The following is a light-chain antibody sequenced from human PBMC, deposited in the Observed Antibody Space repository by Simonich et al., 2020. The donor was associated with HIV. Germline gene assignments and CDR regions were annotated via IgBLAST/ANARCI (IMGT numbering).Light chain of an antibody. CDR1: QSLLHSNGYNY. CDR2: LGS. Sequence: DIVMTQSPLSLPVTPGEPASISCRSSQSLLHSNGYNYLDWFLQKPGQSPQLLIYLGSNRDSGVPDRISGRGSGTDFTLKISRVEAEDVGVHYCMQALQTPMYTFGQGTKLEIK. V-gene: IGKV2-28*01. CDR3: MQALQTPMYT. J-gene: IGKJ2*01.